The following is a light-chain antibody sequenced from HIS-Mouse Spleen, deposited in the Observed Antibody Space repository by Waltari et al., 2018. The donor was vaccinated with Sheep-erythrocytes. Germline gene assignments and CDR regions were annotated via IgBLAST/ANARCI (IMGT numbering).Light chain of an antibody. V-gene: IGLV2-11*01. CDR1: SSDVGGYNY. CDR3: CSYAGSYNHV. CDR2: DVS. Sequence: QSALTQPRSVSGSPGQSVTISCTGTSSDVGGYNYVSWYQQHPRKAPKPMIYDVSKRPSGVPDRFSGSKSGNTASLTISGLQAEDEADYYCCSYAGSYNHVFATGTKVTVL. J-gene: IGLJ1*01.